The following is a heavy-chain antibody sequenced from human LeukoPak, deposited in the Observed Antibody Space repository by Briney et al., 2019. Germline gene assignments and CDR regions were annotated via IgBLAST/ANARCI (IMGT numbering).Heavy chain of an antibody. CDR2: IIPIFGTA. J-gene: IGHJ3*02. Sequence: ASVKVSCKASGGTFSSYAISWVRQAPGQGLEWMGGIIPIFGTANYAQKPQGRVTMTTDTSTSTAYMELRSLRSDDTAVYYCARWPFYDSSGYYGGDDAFDIWGQGTMVTVSS. V-gene: IGHV1-69*05. D-gene: IGHD3-22*01. CDR1: GGTFSSYA. CDR3: ARWPFYDSSGYYGGDDAFDI.